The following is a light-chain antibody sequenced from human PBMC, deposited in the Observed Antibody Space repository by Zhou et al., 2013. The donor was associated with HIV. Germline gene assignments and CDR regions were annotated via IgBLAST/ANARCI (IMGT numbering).Light chain of an antibody. CDR2: DAS. Sequence: EVVLTQSPATLSLSPGERATLSCRASQSVSRYLAWYQQKPGQAPRLLIYDASTRATGIPARFSGRGSGTVFTLTISSLQPEDFATYYCQQGNSFPLTFGGGTKVEIK. J-gene: IGKJ4*01. CDR3: QQGNSFPLT. V-gene: IGKV3-11*01. CDR1: QSVSRY.